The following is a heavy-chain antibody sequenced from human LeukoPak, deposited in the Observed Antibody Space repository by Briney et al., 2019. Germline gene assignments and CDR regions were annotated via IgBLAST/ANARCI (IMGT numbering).Heavy chain of an antibody. J-gene: IGHJ4*02. CDR1: GGSISSSSYY. CDR2: IYYSGST. D-gene: IGHD5-18*01. Sequence: SETLSLTCTVSGGSISSSSYYWGWIRQPPGKGLEWIGSIYYSGSTYYNPSLKSRVTISVDTSKNQFSLKLSSVTAADTAVYYCARGGIQLWFEWGQGTLVTVSS. V-gene: IGHV4-39*07. CDR3: ARGGIQLWFE.